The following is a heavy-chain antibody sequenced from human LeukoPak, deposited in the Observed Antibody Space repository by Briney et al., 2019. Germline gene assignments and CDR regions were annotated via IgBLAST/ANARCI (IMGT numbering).Heavy chain of an antibody. D-gene: IGHD3-3*01. CDR1: GYSISSGYY. V-gene: IGHV4-38-2*01. CDR2: IYHSGST. Sequence: ETLSLTCAVSGYSISSGYYWGWIRQPPGKGLKWIGSIYHSGSTYYNPSLKSRVTISVDTSKNQFSLKLSSVTAADTAVYYCARPLLRFLVGAFDIWGQGTMVTVSS. CDR3: ARPLLRFLVGAFDI. J-gene: IGHJ3*02.